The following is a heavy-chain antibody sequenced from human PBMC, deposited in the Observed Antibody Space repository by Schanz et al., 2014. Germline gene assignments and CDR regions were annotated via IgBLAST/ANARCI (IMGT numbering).Heavy chain of an antibody. J-gene: IGHJ4*02. Sequence: VQLVESGGGLVQPGGSLRLSCAASGFTFSSYWMHWIRQAPGKGLEWVSYVSSSSSYTHYADSVKGRFTIARDNAKNSLYLQMNGLRVEDTAVYYCAASSGWHPSTDYWGQGTLVTVSS. CDR1: GFTFSSYW. CDR2: VSSSSSYT. CDR3: AASSGWHPSTDY. V-gene: IGHV3-11*05. D-gene: IGHD6-19*01.